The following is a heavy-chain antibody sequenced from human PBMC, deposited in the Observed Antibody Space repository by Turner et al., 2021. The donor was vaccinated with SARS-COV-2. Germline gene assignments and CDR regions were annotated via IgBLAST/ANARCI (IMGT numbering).Heavy chain of an antibody. CDR2: ISSSSSYI. CDR3: ARARWHYYDSSGYYPDAFDI. V-gene: IGHV3-21*01. CDR1: GVTVSSNY. J-gene: IGHJ3*02. Sequence: EVQLVESGGGLIQPGGSLRLSCAASGVTVSSNYMSWVRQAPGKGLEWVSSISSSSSYIYFADSVKGRFTISRDNAKNSLYLQMNSLRAEDTAVYYCARARWHYYDSSGYYPDAFDIWGQGTMVTVSS. D-gene: IGHD3-22*01.